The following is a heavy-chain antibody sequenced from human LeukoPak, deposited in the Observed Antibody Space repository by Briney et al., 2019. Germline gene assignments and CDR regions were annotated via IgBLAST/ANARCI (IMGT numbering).Heavy chain of an antibody. Sequence: SETLSLTCAVYGGSFSGYYWSWIRQPPGKGLEWIGEINRSGSTNYNPSLKSRVTISVDTSKNQFSLKLSSVTAADTAVYYCARHEILWFGELADYWGQGTLVTVSS. CDR2: INRSGST. CDR3: ARHEILWFGELADY. D-gene: IGHD3-10*01. V-gene: IGHV4-34*01. J-gene: IGHJ4*02. CDR1: GGSFSGYY.